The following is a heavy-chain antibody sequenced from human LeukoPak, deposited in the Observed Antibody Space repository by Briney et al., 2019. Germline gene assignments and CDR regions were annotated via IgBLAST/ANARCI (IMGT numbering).Heavy chain of an antibody. J-gene: IGHJ4*02. Sequence: ESLKISCKGSGYSFTSYWIGWVRQMPGKGLEWMGIIYPGDSDTRYSPSFQGQVTISADKPISTAYLQWSSLKASDTAMYYCARTPAPNFWSGYSFDYWGQGTLVTVSS. CDR2: IYPGDSDT. CDR1: GYSFTSYW. V-gene: IGHV5-51*04. CDR3: ARTPAPNFWSGYSFDY. D-gene: IGHD3-3*01.